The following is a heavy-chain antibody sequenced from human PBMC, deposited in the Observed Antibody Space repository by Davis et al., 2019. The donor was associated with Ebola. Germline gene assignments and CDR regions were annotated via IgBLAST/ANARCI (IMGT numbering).Heavy chain of an antibody. D-gene: IGHD4-17*01. Sequence: MPSETLSLTCTVSGGSISSYYWSWIRQPPGKGLEWIGEINHSGSTNYNPSLKSRVTISVDTSKNQFSLKVNSVTAADTATYYCARTTKTNIEDSGLGYNSFDAWGQGVLVSVSS. CDR2: INHSGST. V-gene: IGHV4-34*01. J-gene: IGHJ5*02. CDR3: ARTTKTNIEDSGLGYNSFDA. CDR1: GGSISSYY.